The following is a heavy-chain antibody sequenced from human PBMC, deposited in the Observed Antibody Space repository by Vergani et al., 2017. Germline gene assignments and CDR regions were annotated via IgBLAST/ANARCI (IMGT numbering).Heavy chain of an antibody. Sequence: QVQLLESGGGVVQPGRSLRLSCAASGFTFSSYGMHWVRQAPGKGLEWVAVISYDGSNKYYADSVKGRFTISRDNSKNTLYLQMNSLRAEDTAVYYCEGIAARKYYYYGMDVWGQGTTVTVSS. D-gene: IGHD6-6*01. V-gene: IGHV3-30*03. CDR2: ISYDGSNK. CDR3: EGIAARKYYYYGMDV. CDR1: GFTFSSYG. J-gene: IGHJ6*02.